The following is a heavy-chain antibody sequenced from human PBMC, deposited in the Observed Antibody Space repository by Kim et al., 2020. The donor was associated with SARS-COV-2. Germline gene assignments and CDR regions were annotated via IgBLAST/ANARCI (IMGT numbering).Heavy chain of an antibody. D-gene: IGHD6-13*01. CDR2: INHSGST. CDR3: ARAIIAAAGTVMGGEMVDYYYYGMDV. V-gene: IGHV4-34*01. Sequence: SETLSLTCAVYGGSFSGYYWSWIRQPPGKGLEWIGEINHSGSTNYNPSLKSRVTISVDTSKNQFSLKLSSVTAADTAVYYCARAIIAAAGTVMGGEMVDYYYYGMDVWGQGTTVTVSS. CDR1: GGSFSGYY. J-gene: IGHJ6*02.